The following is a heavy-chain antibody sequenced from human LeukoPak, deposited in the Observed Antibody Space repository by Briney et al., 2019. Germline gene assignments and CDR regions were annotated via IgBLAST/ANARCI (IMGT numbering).Heavy chain of an antibody. J-gene: IGHJ4*02. CDR3: GRDLDYYDRIFDY. D-gene: IGHD3-22*01. Sequence: GGSLRLSCAASGFTFSNYYMSWIRQAPGKGLEWVSYISSSGSTIYYADSVKGRFTISRDNAKNSLYQQMNSLRAEDAAVYYCGRDLDYYDRIFDYWGQGTLVTVSS. CDR2: ISSSGSTI. V-gene: IGHV3-11*01. CDR1: GFTFSNYY.